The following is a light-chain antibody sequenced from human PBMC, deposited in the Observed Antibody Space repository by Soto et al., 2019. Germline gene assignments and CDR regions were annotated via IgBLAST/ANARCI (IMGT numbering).Light chain of an antibody. CDR1: QSLVFSDGNTY. CDR3: MQALRAPPT. Sequence: DVVMTQSPRSLPVTLGQPASISWRSSQSLVFSDGNTYLSWFQQRPGQSPRRLIYKVSNRDSGVPDRFSGSGSGTDFTLIISRVEAEDVGVYYCMQALRAPPTFGQGTKV. J-gene: IGKJ1*01. V-gene: IGKV2-30*01. CDR2: KVS.